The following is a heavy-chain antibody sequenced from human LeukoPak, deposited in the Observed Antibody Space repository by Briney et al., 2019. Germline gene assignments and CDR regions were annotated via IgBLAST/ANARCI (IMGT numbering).Heavy chain of an antibody. D-gene: IGHD3-3*01. CDR3: ARGRHISGYYSTFFDY. CDR2: ISGSGGST. J-gene: IGHJ4*02. Sequence: GGSLRLSCAASGFTFSSYAMSWVRQAPGKGLEWVSVISGSGGSTYYADSVKGRFSISRENAKNSLYLQMNSLRAEDTAVYYCARGRHISGYYSTFFDYWGQGALVTVSS. V-gene: IGHV3-23*01. CDR1: GFTFSSYA.